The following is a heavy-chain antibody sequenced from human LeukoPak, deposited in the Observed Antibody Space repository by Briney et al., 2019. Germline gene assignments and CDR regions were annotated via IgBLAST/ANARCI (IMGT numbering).Heavy chain of an antibody. J-gene: IGHJ4*02. CDR3: ARGNSGWYEFDY. CDR1: GGSFSGYY. V-gene: IGHV4-59*01. Sequence: SETLSLTCAVSGGSFSGYYWTWIRQPPGKGLEWIGYIYYSGSTNYNPSLKSRVTISVDTSKNQFSLKLSSVTAADTAVYYCARGNSGWYEFDYWGQGTLVTVSS. CDR2: IYYSGST. D-gene: IGHD6-19*01.